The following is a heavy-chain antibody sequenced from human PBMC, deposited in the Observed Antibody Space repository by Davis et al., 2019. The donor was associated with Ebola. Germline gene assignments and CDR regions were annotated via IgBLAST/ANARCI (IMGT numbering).Heavy chain of an antibody. CDR3: ARAGKSGYDYYYMDV. J-gene: IGHJ6*03. Sequence: GESLKISCAASGFTFSSYAMSWVRQAPGKGLEWVSAISGSGGSTYYADSVKGRFTISRDNAKNSLYLQMNSLRAEDTAVYYCARAGKSGYDYYYMDVWGKGTTVTVSS. CDR2: ISGSGGST. V-gene: IGHV3-23*01. D-gene: IGHD1-26*01. CDR1: GFTFSSYA.